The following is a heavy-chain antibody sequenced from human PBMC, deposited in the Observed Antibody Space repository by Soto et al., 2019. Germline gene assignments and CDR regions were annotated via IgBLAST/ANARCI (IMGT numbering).Heavy chain of an antibody. CDR1: GFTFSGYA. CDR2: ISGSGGST. D-gene: IGHD1-26*01. J-gene: IGHJ3*02. V-gene: IGHV3-23*01. Sequence: GGSLRLSCAASGFTFSGYAMSWVRQAPGKGLEWVSAISGSGGSTYYADSVKGRFTISRDNSKNTLYLQMNSLRAEDTAVYYCAKSQWVGDDAFDIWGQGTMVTVSS. CDR3: AKSQWVGDDAFDI.